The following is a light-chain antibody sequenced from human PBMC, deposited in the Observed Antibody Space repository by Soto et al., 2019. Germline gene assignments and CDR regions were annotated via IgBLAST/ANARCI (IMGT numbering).Light chain of an antibody. CDR1: QGITKY. J-gene: IGKJ3*01. V-gene: IGKV1-33*01. CDR3: QQYDDLPFT. CDR2: DAS. Sequence: DIQMTQSPSSLSASVGDRVTITCQASQGITKYLNWYQHKPGKAPKLLIYDASNLETGVPSRFSGSGSGTHFTFTISSLQPEDLATYYCQQYDDLPFTFGHGTKVDF.